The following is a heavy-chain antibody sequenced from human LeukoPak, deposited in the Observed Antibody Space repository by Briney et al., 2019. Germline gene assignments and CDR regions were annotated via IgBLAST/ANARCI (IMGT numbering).Heavy chain of an antibody. CDR2: ISRDSSHI. V-gene: IGHV3-21*06. CDR1: GFTFSSYW. D-gene: IGHD2-21*02. CDR3: ARSAGTDCYGCNWFDP. Sequence: PGGSLRLSCAASGFTFSSYWMNWARQAPGKGLEWVSSISRDSSHIYYADSVKGRFTVSRDNAQNSLFLQMNSLRGEDMAVYYCARSAGTDCYGCNWFDPWGQGTLVTVSS. J-gene: IGHJ5*02.